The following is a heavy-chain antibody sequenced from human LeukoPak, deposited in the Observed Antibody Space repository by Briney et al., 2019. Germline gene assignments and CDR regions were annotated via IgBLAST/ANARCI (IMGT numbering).Heavy chain of an antibody. J-gene: IGHJ4*02. D-gene: IGHD2-15*01. CDR2: IYTSGST. CDR1: GGSISSYY. CDR3: AREKGYCSGGSCYGGKDFLFDY. Sequence: PSGTLSLTCAVSGGSISSYYWSWIRQPAGKGLEWIGRIYTSGSTNYNPSLKSRVTMSVDTSKNQFSLKLSSVTAADTAVYYCAREKGYCSGGSCYGGKDFLFDYWGQGTLVTVSS. V-gene: IGHV4-4*07.